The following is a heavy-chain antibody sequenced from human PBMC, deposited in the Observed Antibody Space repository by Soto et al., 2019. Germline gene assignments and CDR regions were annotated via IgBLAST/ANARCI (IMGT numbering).Heavy chain of an antibody. CDR2: INHSGST. CDR3: ARHPRRGLAGDKGDY. Sequence: SETLSLTCAVYGGSFSGYYWSWIRQPPGKGLEWIGEINHSGSTNYNPSLKSRVTISVDTSKNQFSLKLSSVTAADTAVYYCARHPRRGLAGDKGDYWGQGTLVTVSS. CDR1: GGSFSGYY. V-gene: IGHV4-34*01. J-gene: IGHJ4*02. D-gene: IGHD1-26*01.